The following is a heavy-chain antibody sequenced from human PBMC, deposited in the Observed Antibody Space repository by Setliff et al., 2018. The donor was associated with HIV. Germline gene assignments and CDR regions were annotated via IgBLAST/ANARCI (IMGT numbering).Heavy chain of an antibody. D-gene: IGHD5-18*01. Sequence: SETLSLTCAVYGGSFSGYYRSWIRQPPGKGLEWIGEINHSGSTNYNPSLKSRVTISVDTSKNQFSLKLSSVTAADTAVYYCAVSRGYSYGFGYWGQGTPVTVSS. V-gene: IGHV4-34*01. CDR3: AVSRGYSYGFGY. CDR1: GGSFSGYY. CDR2: INHSGST. J-gene: IGHJ4*02.